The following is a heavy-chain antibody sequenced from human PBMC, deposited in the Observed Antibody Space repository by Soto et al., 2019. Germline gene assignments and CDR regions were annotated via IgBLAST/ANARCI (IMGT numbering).Heavy chain of an antibody. Sequence: WETQPVTSTFSGGYVSSSRSSGVWIRQSPGKGLEWIGTIYSSENTYYNPSLTSRVTISIDRSKNQFSLKLSSFTTADKDVDYCARVPDYWGQGIQINVS. CDR2: IYSSENT. D-gene: IGHD2-2*01. V-gene: IGHV4-39*07. CDR3: ARVPDY. CDR1: GGYVSSSRSS. J-gene: IGHJ4*02.